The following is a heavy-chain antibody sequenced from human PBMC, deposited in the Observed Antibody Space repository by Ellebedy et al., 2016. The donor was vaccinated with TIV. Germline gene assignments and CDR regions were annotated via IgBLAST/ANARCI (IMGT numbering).Heavy chain of an antibody. CDR1: GYTFMSYD. J-gene: IGHJ5*02. D-gene: IGHD3-22*01. V-gene: IGHV1-8*01. Sequence: ASVKVSCKAFGYTFMSYDINWVRQATGQGLEWMGWMNPKSGNTGFAQRFQGRVTMTRNTSIYTAYMELSSLRSEDTAVYYCARGSCEYYEKGDWFDPWGQGTLVTVSS. CDR2: MNPKSGNT. CDR3: ARGSCEYYEKGDWFDP.